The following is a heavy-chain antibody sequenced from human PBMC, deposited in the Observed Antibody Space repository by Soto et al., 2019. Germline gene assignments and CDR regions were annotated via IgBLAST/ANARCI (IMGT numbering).Heavy chain of an antibody. J-gene: IGHJ6*02. CDR3: AKDKPRNHGYGMDG. Sequence: GGSRRFPFAPSALIFSNYAMSSVRQAPGKGLEWVSGITASGSSIYHADSVKGRFTISRDNSKNTLYLQMNSLRAEDTAVYYCAKDKPRNHGYGMDGWGQGTTVNVSS. V-gene: IGHV3-23*01. CDR1: ALIFSNYA. CDR2: ITASGSSI.